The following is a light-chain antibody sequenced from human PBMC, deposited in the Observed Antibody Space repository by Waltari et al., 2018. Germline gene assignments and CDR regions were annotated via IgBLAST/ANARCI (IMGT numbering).Light chain of an antibody. CDR3: QSSDSSLRGSM. CDR1: STNIGAGYD. Sequence: QSVLTQPPSVSGAPGQRVSISCTGSSTNIGAGYDVHWYQQVPGSAPKLLIFKNNNRPSWVPDRFSGSKSGTSASLAITGLQAEDEADYYCQSSDSSLRGSMFGGGTRLTVL. J-gene: IGLJ3*02. V-gene: IGLV1-40*01. CDR2: KNN.